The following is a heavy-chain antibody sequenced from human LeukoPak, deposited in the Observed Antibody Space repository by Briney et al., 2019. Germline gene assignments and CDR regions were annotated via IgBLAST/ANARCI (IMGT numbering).Heavy chain of an antibody. CDR1: GFAFLASN. CDR3: ASLGDSIY. J-gene: IGHJ4*02. CDR2: IGKAGDT. Sequence: PGGPLSFSGEASGFAFLASNLPWSRQAPGGGLEWVSSIGKAGDTYYADSVKGRFTISRENANNHFYLQMNSLRAGDTAVYFCASLGDSIYWGQGTLVTVSS. D-gene: IGHD1-26*01. V-gene: IGHV3-13*01.